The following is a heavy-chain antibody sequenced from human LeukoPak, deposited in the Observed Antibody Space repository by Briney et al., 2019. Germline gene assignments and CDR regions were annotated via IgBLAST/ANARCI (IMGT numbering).Heavy chain of an antibody. D-gene: IGHD2-21*02. CDR1: GFTFSSYG. CDR2: IGYDGSKM. J-gene: IGHJ3*02. Sequence: TGGSLRLSCAASGFTFSSYGMHWVRQAPGKGLEWVAFIGYDGSKMYYVDSVKGRFTISRDNSENTLYLQMNSLRAEDTAVYYCARRWIHIVVVTGDAFDIWGQGTMVTVSS. V-gene: IGHV3-30*12. CDR3: ARRWIHIVVVTGDAFDI.